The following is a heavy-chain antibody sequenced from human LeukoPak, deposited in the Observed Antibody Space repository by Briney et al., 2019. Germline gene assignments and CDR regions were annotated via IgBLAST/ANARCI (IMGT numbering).Heavy chain of an antibody. CDR2: IIPIFGTA. V-gene: IGHV1-69*13. CDR1: GGTFSSYA. Sequence: SVKVSCKASGGTFSSYAISWVRQAPGQGLEWMGGIIPIFGTANYAQKFQGRVTITADESTCTAYMELSSLRSEDTAVYYCARNAVPDRPFSGMDVWGKGTTVTVSS. D-gene: IGHD2-2*01. J-gene: IGHJ6*04. CDR3: ARNAVPDRPFSGMDV.